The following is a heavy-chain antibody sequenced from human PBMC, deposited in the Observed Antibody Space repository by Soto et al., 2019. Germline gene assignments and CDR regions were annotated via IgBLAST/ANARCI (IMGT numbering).Heavy chain of an antibody. CDR2: IYYSGST. V-gene: IGHV4-39*01. Sequence: QLQLQESGPGLVKPSETLSLTCTVSGGSISSRGYYWGWIRQPPGKGLEWIGTIYYSGSTYYNPSLKSRVTLSVDPSTNHFSLKLSSVPAADTAVYYCATSNWFDPWGQGTLVTVSS. J-gene: IGHJ5*02. CDR3: ATSNWFDP. CDR1: GGSISSRGYY.